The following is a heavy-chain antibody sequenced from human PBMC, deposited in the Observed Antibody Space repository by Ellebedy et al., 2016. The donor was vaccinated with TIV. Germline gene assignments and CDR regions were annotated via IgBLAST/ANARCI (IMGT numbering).Heavy chain of an antibody. V-gene: IGHV3-72*01. Sequence: PGGSLRLSCAVSGFTFSDHYMDWVRLAPGKGPEWVGRSRNKANNYATAYAASVKGRFTISRDDSKNTAYLQMNSLKTEDTAVYYCMHLVVVAATGYWGQGTLVTVSS. CDR1: GFTFSDHY. J-gene: IGHJ4*02. CDR2: SRNKANNYAT. D-gene: IGHD2-21*02. CDR3: MHLVVVAATGY.